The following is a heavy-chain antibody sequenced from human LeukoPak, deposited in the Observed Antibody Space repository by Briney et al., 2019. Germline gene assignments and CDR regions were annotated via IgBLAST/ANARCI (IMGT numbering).Heavy chain of an antibody. V-gene: IGHV3-23*01. J-gene: IGHJ5*02. D-gene: IGHD1-14*01. CDR3: AKGSGINHYHWIDP. Sequence: PGGSLRLSCAASGFTFSSYAMNWVRQAPGKGLEWVSGISGGGGRTYYADSVKGRFTISRDNSKNTLYLQMDSLRAEDTALYYCAKGSGINHYHWIDPWGQGTLVTVSS. CDR2: ISGGGGRT. CDR1: GFTFSSYA.